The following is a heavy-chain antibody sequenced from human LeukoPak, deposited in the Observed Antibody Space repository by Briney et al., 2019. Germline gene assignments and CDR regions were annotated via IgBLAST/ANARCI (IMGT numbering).Heavy chain of an antibody. Sequence: TGGSLRLSCAASGFTFSSYAMHWVRQAPGKGLEWVAIISYDGSNKYYADSVKGRFTISRDNSKNTLYLQMNSLRAEDTAVYYCARGSWGFPFDYWGQGTLVTVSS. J-gene: IGHJ4*02. CDR3: ARGSWGFPFDY. V-gene: IGHV3-30-3*01. CDR2: ISYDGSNK. D-gene: IGHD3-16*01. CDR1: GFTFSSYA.